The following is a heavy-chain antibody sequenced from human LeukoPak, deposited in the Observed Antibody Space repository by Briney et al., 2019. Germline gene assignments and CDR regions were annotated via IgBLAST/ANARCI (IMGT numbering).Heavy chain of an antibody. Sequence: GGSLRLSCAASGFTFDDYAMHWVRHAPGKGLEWVSFISRDGGSTYYADSVKGRFTISRDNSKNSLYLQMNSLRTEDTAMYYCAKDVSSDSPSAWYRQNPFDIWCQRTMVTVSS. CDR3: AKDVSSDSPSAWYRQNPFDI. CDR1: GFTFDDYA. D-gene: IGHD6-19*01. CDR2: ISRDGGST. J-gene: IGHJ3*02. V-gene: IGHV3-43*02.